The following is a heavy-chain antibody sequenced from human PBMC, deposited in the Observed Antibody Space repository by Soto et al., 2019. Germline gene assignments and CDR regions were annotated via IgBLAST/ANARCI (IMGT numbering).Heavy chain of an antibody. CDR2: ISDNGDTT. V-gene: IGHV3-23*01. CDR3: EKGRTVGTS. CDR1: GFIFRSYA. Sequence: GGSLRLSCAASGFIFRSYAMSWVRQAPGTGLEWVSAISDNGDTTYYVDSVEGRVTISRDNSKNTVDLQMNSLRAEETALYYSEKGRTVGTSWGQGTLVTVSS. J-gene: IGHJ5*02. D-gene: IGHD1-1*01.